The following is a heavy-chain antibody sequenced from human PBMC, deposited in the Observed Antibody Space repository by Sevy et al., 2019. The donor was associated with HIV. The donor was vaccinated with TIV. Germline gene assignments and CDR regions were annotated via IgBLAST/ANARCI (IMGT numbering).Heavy chain of an antibody. V-gene: IGHV3-23*01. CDR3: ARKYDSSGYFDY. J-gene: IGHJ4*02. D-gene: IGHD3-22*01. CDR1: GFTFSNYA. CDR2: ISGSGGSGTKT. Sequence: GGSLRLSCAASGFTFSNYAMNWDRQAPGKGLEWVSGISGSGGSGTKTNYADSVKGRFTISRDDSKNSLFLQLNSLRAEDTAIYYCARKYDSSGYFDYWGQGTLVTVSS.